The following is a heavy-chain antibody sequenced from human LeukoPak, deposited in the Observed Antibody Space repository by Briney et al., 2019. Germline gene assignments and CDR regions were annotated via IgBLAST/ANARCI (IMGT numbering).Heavy chain of an antibody. CDR1: VYTFTSYG. CDR3: ARDYYDYSWGSYRYMDY. J-gene: IGHJ4*02. Sequence: ASVKVSCKASVYTFTSYGISWVRQAPGQGLERMGWISAYNGNTNYAQKLQGRVTMTTDTSTSTAYMELRSLSSDDTAVYYCARDYYDYSWGSYRYMDYWGQGTLVTVSS. CDR2: ISAYNGNT. V-gene: IGHV1-18*01. D-gene: IGHD3-16*02.